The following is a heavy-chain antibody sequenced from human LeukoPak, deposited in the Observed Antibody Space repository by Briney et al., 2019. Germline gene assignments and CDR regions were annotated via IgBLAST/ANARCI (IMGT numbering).Heavy chain of an antibody. CDR3: ARDLIDGDNYYYYYYGMDV. D-gene: IGHD4-17*01. CDR1: GFTFSSYW. CDR2: INSDGSST. V-gene: IGHV3-74*01. J-gene: IGHJ6*02. Sequence: GGSLRLSCAASGFTFSSYWMHWVRQAPGKGLVWVSRINSDGSSTSYADSVKGRFTISRDNAKNTLYLQMNSLRAEDTAVYYCARDLIDGDNYYYYYYGMDVWRQGTTVTVSS.